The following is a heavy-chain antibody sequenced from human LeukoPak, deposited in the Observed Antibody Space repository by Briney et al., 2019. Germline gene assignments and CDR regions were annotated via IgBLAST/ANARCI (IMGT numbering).Heavy chain of an antibody. CDR3: AREGSWLATDY. V-gene: IGHV4-59*12. D-gene: IGHD6-19*01. CDR2: IYYSGST. CDR1: GGSISSYY. J-gene: IGHJ4*02. Sequence: SETLSLTCTVSGGSISSYYWSWIRLPPGKGLEWIGYIYYSGSTNYNPSLKSRVTISVDTSKNQFSLKLSSVTAADTAVYYCAREGSWLATDYWGQGTLVTVSS.